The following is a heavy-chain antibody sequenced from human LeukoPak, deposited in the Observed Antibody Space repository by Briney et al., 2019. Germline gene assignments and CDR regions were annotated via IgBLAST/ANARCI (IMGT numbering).Heavy chain of an antibody. Sequence: SETLSLTCPVSGRSISSSTYYWGWIRQPPGKGLEWIGSIHYSGRTYYNPSLKSRVTISVDTSKNQFSLKLTSVTAADTAVYYCARLWSGYRPPDYWGQGTLVTVSS. D-gene: IGHD3-3*01. CDR2: IHYSGRT. CDR3: ARLWSGYRPPDY. CDR1: GRSISSSTYY. V-gene: IGHV4-39*01. J-gene: IGHJ4*02.